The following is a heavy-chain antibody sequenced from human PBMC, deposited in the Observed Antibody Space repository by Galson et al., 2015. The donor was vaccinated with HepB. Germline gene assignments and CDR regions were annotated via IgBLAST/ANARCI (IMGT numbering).Heavy chain of an antibody. J-gene: IGHJ4*02. CDR1: GFTFSDYY. CDR2: ISSSSSYT. CDR3: ARETNSGSYFGPGSFDY. D-gene: IGHD1-26*01. V-gene: IGHV3-11*06. Sequence: SLRLSCAASGFTFSDYYMSWIRQAPGKGLEWVSYISSSSSYTNYADSVKGRFTISRDNAKNSLYLQMNSLRAEDTAVYYCARETNSGSYFGPGSFDYWGQGTLVTVSS.